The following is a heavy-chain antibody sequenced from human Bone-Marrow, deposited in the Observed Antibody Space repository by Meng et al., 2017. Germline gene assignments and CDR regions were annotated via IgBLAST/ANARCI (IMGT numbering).Heavy chain of an antibody. CDR1: GFTFSSYA. Sequence: LSLTCAASGFTFSSYAMHWVRQAPGKGLEWVAVISYDGSNKYYADSVKGRFTISRDNSKNTLYLQMNSLRAEDTAVYYCAKPLTMTGYFFPGPYYYGMDVWGQGTTVTVSS. V-gene: IGHV3-30*01. J-gene: IGHJ6*02. CDR2: ISYDGSNK. D-gene: IGHD3-9*01. CDR3: AKPLTMTGYFFPGPYYYGMDV.